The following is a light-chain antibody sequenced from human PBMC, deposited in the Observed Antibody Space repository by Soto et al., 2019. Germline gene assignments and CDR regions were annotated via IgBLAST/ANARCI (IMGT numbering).Light chain of an antibody. CDR2: KAS. J-gene: IGKJ1*01. CDR1: QSISSW. V-gene: IGKV1-5*03. Sequence: DIQMTQSPSTLSASVGDRVTITCRASQSISSWLAWYQQKPGKAPKVMIYKASSLESGVPSRFSGSGSGTESTLTISSLQPDDFATYYCQQYNSSPWTFGQGTKVEMK. CDR3: QQYNSSPWT.